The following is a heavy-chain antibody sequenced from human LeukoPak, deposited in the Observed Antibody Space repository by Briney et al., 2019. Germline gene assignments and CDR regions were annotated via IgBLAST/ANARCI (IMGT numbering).Heavy chain of an antibody. Sequence: GQSLKISCKASGYSFTTYWIGWVRQIPGKGLEWMGSIYPGVADTTYDPSFQGQVTISADKSISTAYLQWNSLKASDTAMYYCALGVAGRFAFWGQGTLVTVSS. V-gene: IGHV5-51*01. CDR1: GYSFTTYW. D-gene: IGHD6-19*01. J-gene: IGHJ4*02. CDR3: ALGVAGRFAF. CDR2: IYPGVADT.